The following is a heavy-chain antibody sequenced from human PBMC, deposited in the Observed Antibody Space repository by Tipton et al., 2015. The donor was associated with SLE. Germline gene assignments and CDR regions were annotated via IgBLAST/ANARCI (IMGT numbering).Heavy chain of an antibody. J-gene: IGHJ4*02. CDR3: AREPGGLIIYYFDY. V-gene: IGHV4-34*01. D-gene: IGHD3/OR15-3a*01. CDR2: INHSGST. CDR1: GGSFSGYY. Sequence: TLSLTCAVYGGSFSGYYWSWIRQPPGKGLEWIGEINHSGSTNYNPSLKSRVTISVDTSKNQFSLRMSSVTAADTAVYYCAREPGGLIIYYFDYWGQGTLVTVSS.